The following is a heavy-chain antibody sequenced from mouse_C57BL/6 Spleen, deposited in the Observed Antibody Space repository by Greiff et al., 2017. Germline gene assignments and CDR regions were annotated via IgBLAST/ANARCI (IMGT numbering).Heavy chain of an antibody. CDR2: INYDGSST. J-gene: IGHJ2*01. V-gene: IGHV5-16*01. CDR1: GFTFSDYY. CDR3: ARDSYYCDY. Sequence: EVKLVESEGGLVQPGSSMKLSCTASGFTFSDYYMAWVRQVPEKGLEWVANINYDGSSTYYLDSLKSRFIISRDNAKNILYLQMSSLKSEDTATYYCARDSYYCDYWGQGTTLTVSS. D-gene: IGHD2-12*01.